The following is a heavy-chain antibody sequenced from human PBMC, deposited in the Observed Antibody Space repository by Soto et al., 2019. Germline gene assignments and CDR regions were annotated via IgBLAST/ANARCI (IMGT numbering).Heavy chain of an antibody. V-gene: IGHV3-72*01. CDR1: GFTFSDHY. Sequence: GGSLRLSCAASGFTFSDHYMDWVRQAPGKGLEWVGRTRNKANSYTTEYAASVKGRFTISRDDSKNSLYLQMNSLKTEDTAVYYCARIYSYGHEGFDYWGQGTLVTVSS. D-gene: IGHD5-18*01. CDR2: TRNKANSYTT. CDR3: ARIYSYGHEGFDY. J-gene: IGHJ4*02.